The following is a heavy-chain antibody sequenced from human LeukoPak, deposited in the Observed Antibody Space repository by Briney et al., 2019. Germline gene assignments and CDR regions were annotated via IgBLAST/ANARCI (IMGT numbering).Heavy chain of an antibody. CDR2: ISGGGGTT. Sequence: WGSLRLSCAASGVTFSSYARNWVRQAPGKGLEWVSAISGGGGTTYYADFVKGLFTISRDNSKNTLFLQMTSLRAADTAVYYCAKDREGLSSGYDLEYFDYWGQGTLVTVSS. CDR1: GVTFSSYA. J-gene: IGHJ4*02. D-gene: IGHD5-12*01. V-gene: IGHV3-23*01. CDR3: AKDREGLSSGYDLEYFDY.